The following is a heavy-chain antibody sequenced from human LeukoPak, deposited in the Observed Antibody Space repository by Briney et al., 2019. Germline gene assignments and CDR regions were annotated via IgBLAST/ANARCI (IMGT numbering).Heavy chain of an antibody. V-gene: IGHV3-21*01. CDR2: ISSGGTHI. Sequence: GGSLRLSCEASGFTFSTSSMNWVRQAPGKGLQWVSSISSGGTHIYYADSVKGRFTISRDNAKNSLSLQMNSLRAEDTAVYYCARGRPHGNDYWGQGTLVTVSS. CDR3: ARGRPHGNDY. D-gene: IGHD4-23*01. J-gene: IGHJ4*02. CDR1: GFTFSTSS.